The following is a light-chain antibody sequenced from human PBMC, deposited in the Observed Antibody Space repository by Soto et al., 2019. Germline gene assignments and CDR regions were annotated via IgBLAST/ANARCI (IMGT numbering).Light chain of an antibody. V-gene: IGLV2-14*01. CDR1: SSDVGAYNS. Sequence: QSVLTQPASVSGSLGQSITISCTGTSSDVGAYNSVSWYQQHPGKAPKLIIFEVFNRPSGASTRFSGSKSGNTASLTISGLQADDEADYYCSSYTDSSTYVFGTGPKVTVL. CDR3: SSYTDSSTYV. J-gene: IGLJ1*01. CDR2: EVF.